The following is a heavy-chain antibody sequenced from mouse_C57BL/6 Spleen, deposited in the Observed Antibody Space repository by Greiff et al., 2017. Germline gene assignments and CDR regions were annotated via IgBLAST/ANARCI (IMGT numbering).Heavy chain of an antibody. D-gene: IGHD2-10*02. CDR2: ITYDGSST. CDR1: GFTFSDYY. J-gene: IGHJ4*01. CDR3: ARVYDYDDMDY. V-gene: IGHV5-16*01. Sequence: EVKLVESEGGLVQPGSSMKLSCTASGFTFSDYYMAWVRQVPEKGLEWVANITYDGSSTYYLDSLKSRFILSRDNAKNILYLQMSSLKSEDTATYYCARVYDYDDMDYWGQGTSVTVSS.